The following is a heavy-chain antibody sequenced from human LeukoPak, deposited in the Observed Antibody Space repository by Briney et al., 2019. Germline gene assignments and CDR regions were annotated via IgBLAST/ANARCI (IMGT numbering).Heavy chain of an antibody. V-gene: IGHV3-66*01. CDR1: GFTVSSNY. J-gene: IGHJ4*02. Sequence: GRSLRLSCAASGFTVSSNYMSWVRQPPGKGLEWVSVIYCGGSTNYADSVTGRFTISSDNSKNPLYLQVNSLRAEDTAVYYCARDYGDYYGSGSYYNLVGGIHWGQGTLVTVSS. D-gene: IGHD3-10*01. CDR3: ARDYGDYYGSGSYYNLVGGIH. CDR2: IYCGGST.